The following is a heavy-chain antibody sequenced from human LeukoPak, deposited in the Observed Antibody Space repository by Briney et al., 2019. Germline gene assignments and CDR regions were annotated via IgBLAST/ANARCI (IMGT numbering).Heavy chain of an antibody. CDR3: ARLAVAGTLVFDY. V-gene: IGHV5-51*01. CDR1: GYSFTSYW. D-gene: IGHD6-19*01. J-gene: IGHJ4*02. CDR2: IYPSDSDT. Sequence: GESLKISCKGSGYSFTSYWIGWVRQMPGKGLGWMGVIYPSDSDTRYSPSFQGQVTISADKSISTAYLQWSSLKASDPAMHYCARLAVAGTLVFDYWGQGTLVTVSS.